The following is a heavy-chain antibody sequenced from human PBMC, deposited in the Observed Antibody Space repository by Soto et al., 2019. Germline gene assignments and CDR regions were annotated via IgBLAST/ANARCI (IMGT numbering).Heavy chain of an antibody. CDR1: GFTFDDYA. CDR3: AVADLGYDAFDI. V-gene: IGHV3-9*01. J-gene: IGHJ3*02. CDR2: ISWNSGSI. Sequence: EVQLVESGGGLVQPGRSLRLSCAASGFTFDDYAMHWVRQAPGKGLEWVSGISWNSGSIGYADSVKGRFTISRDNAKNSLYLQMNSLRAEDTALYYCAVADLGYDAFDIWGQGTMVTVSS. D-gene: IGHD2-15*01.